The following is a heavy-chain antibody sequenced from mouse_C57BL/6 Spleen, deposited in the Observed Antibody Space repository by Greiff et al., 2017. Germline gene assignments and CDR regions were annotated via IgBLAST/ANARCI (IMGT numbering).Heavy chain of an antibody. J-gene: IGHJ4*01. Sequence: VKLMESGAELARPGASVKMSCKASGYTFTSYTMHWVKQRPGQGLEWIGYINPSSGYTKYNQKFKDKATLTADKSSSTAYMQLSSLTSEDSAVYYCARWEAMDYWGQGTSVTVSS. CDR3: ARWEAMDY. CDR2: INPSSGYT. CDR1: GYTFTSYT. D-gene: IGHD4-1*01. V-gene: IGHV1-4*01.